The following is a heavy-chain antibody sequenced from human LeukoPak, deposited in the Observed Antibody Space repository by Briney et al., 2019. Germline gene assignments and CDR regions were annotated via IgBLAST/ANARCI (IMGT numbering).Heavy chain of an antibody. CDR3: ARGGSGTYLSHLRFGY. D-gene: IGHD3-10*01. Sequence: SETLSLTCTVSGVSISSYYWSWIRQPPGKGLEWIGYIYYSGSTNYNPSLKSRVTISVDTSKNQISLKLSSVTAADTAVYYCARGGSGTYLSHLRFGYWGQGTLVTVSS. CDR2: IYYSGST. J-gene: IGHJ4*02. V-gene: IGHV4-59*01. CDR1: GVSISSYY.